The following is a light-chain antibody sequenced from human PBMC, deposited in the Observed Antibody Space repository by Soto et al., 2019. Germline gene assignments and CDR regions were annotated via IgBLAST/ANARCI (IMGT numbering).Light chain of an antibody. CDR3: QQSYTSQQT. CDR2: AAT. J-gene: IGKJ2*01. CDR1: QTFNNY. V-gene: IGKV1-39*01. Sequence: DIPMPQSPSSLSASVGDTVSITCRAGQTFNNYLNWYQHKPGKVSKLLIYAATALQSGVPSRFSASASGTDFTLTIINVQPEDCGTYYCQQSYTSQQTFGQGTKLEI.